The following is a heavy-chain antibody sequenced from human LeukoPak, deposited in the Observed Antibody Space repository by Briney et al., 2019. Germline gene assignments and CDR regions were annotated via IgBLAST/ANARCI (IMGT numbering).Heavy chain of an antibody. D-gene: IGHD2/OR15-2a*01. Sequence: PSGTLSLTCAVYGGSFSGYYWSWIRQPPGKGLEWIGEINRSGSTNYNPSLKSRVTISVDTSKNQFSLKLSSVTAADTAVYYCASLTSQNIVKDYWGQGTLVTVSS. V-gene: IGHV4-34*01. CDR1: GGSFSGYY. CDR2: INRSGST. CDR3: ASLTSQNIVKDY. J-gene: IGHJ4*02.